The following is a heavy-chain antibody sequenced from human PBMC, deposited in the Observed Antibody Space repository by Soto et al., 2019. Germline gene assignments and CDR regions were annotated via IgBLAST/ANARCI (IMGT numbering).Heavy chain of an antibody. CDR2: IYYSGGT. CDR1: GGSISSGGYY. D-gene: IGHD3-9*01. Sequence: QVQLQESGPGLVEPSQTLSLTCTVSGGSISSGGYYWSWIRQHPGKGLEWIGYIYYSGGTYYNPSLKSRVTISVDTSKNQFSLKLSSVTAADTAVYYCAGSRGYYNRTDAFDIWGQGTMVTVSS. CDR3: AGSRGYYNRTDAFDI. V-gene: IGHV4-31*03. J-gene: IGHJ3*02.